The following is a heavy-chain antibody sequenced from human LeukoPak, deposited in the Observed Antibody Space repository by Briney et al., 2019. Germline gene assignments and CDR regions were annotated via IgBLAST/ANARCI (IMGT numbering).Heavy chain of an antibody. CDR1: GGSISSSNW. CDR3: ARRNVGYRSGQLDY. V-gene: IGHV4-4*02. J-gene: IGHJ4*02. D-gene: IGHD6-19*01. CDR2: IYHSGST. Sequence: SGTLSLTCAVSGGSISSSNWWSWVRQPPGKGLEWIGEIYHSGSTNYNPSLKSRVTISVDKSKNQFSLKLSSVTAADTAVYYCARRNVGYRSGQLDYWGQGTLVTVSS.